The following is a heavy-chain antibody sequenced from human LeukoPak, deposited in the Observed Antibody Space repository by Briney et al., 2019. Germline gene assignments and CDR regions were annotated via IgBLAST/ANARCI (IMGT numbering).Heavy chain of an antibody. CDR1: GGSFSGYY. Sequence: PSETLSLTCAVYGGSFSGYYWSWIRQPPGKGLEWIGEINHSGSTNYNPSLKSRVTISVDTSKNQFSLKLSSVTAADTAVYYCARGRYCSGGSCYPVDYWGQGTLVTVSS. D-gene: IGHD2-15*01. CDR2: INHSGST. V-gene: IGHV4-34*01. CDR3: ARGRYCSGGSCYPVDY. J-gene: IGHJ4*02.